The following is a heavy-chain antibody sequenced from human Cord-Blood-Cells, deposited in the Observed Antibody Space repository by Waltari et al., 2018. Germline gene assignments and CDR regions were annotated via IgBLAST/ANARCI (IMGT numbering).Heavy chain of an antibody. CDR1: GYTFTDYY. V-gene: IGHV1-69-2*01. Sequence: EVQLVQSGAEVKKPGATVKISCKVSGYTFTDYYLHWVQQAPGKGLEWMGLVDPEDGETIYAEKFQGRVTITAETSTDTAYMELSSLRSEDTAVYYCAARGGVVPAAMWAFDIWGQGTMVTVSS. CDR3: AARGGVVPAAMWAFDI. D-gene: IGHD2-2*01. CDR2: VDPEDGET. J-gene: IGHJ3*02.